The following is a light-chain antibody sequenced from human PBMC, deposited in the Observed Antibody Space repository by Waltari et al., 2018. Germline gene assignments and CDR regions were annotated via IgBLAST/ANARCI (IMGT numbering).Light chain of an antibody. J-gene: IGLJ3*02. CDR1: SSNIGGNP. V-gene: IGLV1-44*01. CDR3: AAWDDSRNGPV. CDR2: NNE. Sequence: QSVLTQPPSASGTPGQRVTISCSGSSSNIGGNPVNWSQQRPGTAPKLLIYNNEQRASGVPYQFSGTKSVASASLAISGLQSEDEAAYYCAAWDDSRNGPVFGGGTKLPVL.